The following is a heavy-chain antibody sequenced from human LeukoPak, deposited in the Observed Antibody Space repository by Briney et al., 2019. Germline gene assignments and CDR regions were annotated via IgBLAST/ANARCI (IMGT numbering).Heavy chain of an antibody. CDR2: SYYSGST. D-gene: IGHD2-15*01. J-gene: IGHJ4*02. Sequence: PSETLSLTCTVSGGSISSSSYYWGWIRQPPGKGLEGIGRSYYSGSTYYNPPLKSRVTISVDTSKNQFSLKVTSVTAADTAVYYCVRHGGGYCSGGSCYVDYWGQGTLVTVSS. V-gene: IGHV4-39*01. CDR3: VRHGGGYCSGGSCYVDY. CDR1: GGSISSSSYY.